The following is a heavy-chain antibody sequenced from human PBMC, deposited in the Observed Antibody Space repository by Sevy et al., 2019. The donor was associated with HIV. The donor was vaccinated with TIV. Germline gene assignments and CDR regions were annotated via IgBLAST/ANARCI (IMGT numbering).Heavy chain of an antibody. Sequence: GGSLRLSCAASGFTFDEYGMSWVRQAPGKGLEWVSGINWNGGSTGYADSVKGRFTISRDNAKNSLYLQMNSLRAEDTALYYCAGHFFGYTSSWYYFDYWGQGTLVTVSS. D-gene: IGHD6-13*01. J-gene: IGHJ4*02. CDR1: GFTFDEYG. CDR2: INWNGGST. CDR3: AGHFFGYTSSWYYFDY. V-gene: IGHV3-20*04.